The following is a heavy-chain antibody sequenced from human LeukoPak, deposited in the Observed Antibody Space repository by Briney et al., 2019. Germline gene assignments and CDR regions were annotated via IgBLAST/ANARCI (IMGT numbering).Heavy chain of an antibody. V-gene: IGHV3-74*01. Sequence: GGSLRLSCAASGFTFSNYWMHWVRQAPGKGLVWVSRINSDGSSRNYADSVKGRFTISRDNAKNTLYLQMNSLRAEDTAIYFCTRVGTAGTWTDYWGQGTLVTVSS. CDR2: INSDGSSR. CDR3: TRVGTAGTWTDY. CDR1: GFTFSNYW. D-gene: IGHD3/OR15-3a*01. J-gene: IGHJ4*02.